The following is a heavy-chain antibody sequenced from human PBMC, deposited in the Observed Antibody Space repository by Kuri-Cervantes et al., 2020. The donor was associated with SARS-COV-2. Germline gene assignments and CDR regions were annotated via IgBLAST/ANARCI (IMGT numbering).Heavy chain of an antibody. D-gene: IGHD3-10*01. CDR2: IWYDGSNK. CDR3: ARGFRAGPGEYFDL. V-gene: IGHV3-33*08. Sequence: GGSLRLSCAASGFTFSSYAVHWVRQAPGKGLEWVAVIWYDGSNKYYADSVKGRFTISRDNSKNTLYLQMNSLRAEDTAVYYCARGFRAGPGEYFDLWGRGTLVTVSS. CDR1: GFTFSSYA. J-gene: IGHJ2*01.